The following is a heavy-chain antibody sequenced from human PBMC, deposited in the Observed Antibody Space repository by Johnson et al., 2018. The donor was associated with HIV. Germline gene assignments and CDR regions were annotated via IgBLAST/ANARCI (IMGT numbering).Heavy chain of an antibody. J-gene: IGHJ3*02. CDR2: IYSGGST. D-gene: IGHD1-26*01. CDR1: GFTFSSYG. Sequence: VQLVESGGGVVQPGRSLRLSCAASGFTFSSYGMHWVRQAPGKGLEWVSVIYSGGSTYYADSVKCRFTISRDNSKNTLYLQMNSLRAEDTAVYYCAKDMRQWELLDAFDIWGQGTMVTVSS. CDR3: AKDMRQWELLDAFDI. V-gene: IGHV3-NL1*01.